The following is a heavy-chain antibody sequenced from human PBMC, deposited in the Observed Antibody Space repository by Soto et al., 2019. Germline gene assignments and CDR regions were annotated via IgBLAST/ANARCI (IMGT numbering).Heavy chain of an antibody. CDR2: IFNDGIV. J-gene: IGHJ4*02. D-gene: IGHD6-6*01. CDR3: ANFEAPTRH. CDR1: GCSVSASH. Sequence: GGSLRLSCAASGCSVSASHMSWVRQAPGKGLEWVSIIFNDGIVNYADSVKGRFSISRDSFKNTVSLQMNSLSDEDTAVYYCANFEAPTRHWGQGTLVTVS. V-gene: IGHV3-53*01.